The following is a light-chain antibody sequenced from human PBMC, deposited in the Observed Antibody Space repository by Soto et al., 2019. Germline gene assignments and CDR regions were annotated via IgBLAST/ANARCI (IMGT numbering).Light chain of an antibody. CDR3: MQALQTPWT. Sequence: DIVMTQSPLSLPVTPGEPASISCRSSQSLLHSNGYNYLDWYLQKPGQSPQLLIYLGSNRASGVPVRFSGSGSGTDSTLKISRVEAEDVGVYYCMQALQTPWTFGQGTKVEIK. CDR2: LGS. J-gene: IGKJ1*01. V-gene: IGKV2-28*01. CDR1: QSLLHSNGYNY.